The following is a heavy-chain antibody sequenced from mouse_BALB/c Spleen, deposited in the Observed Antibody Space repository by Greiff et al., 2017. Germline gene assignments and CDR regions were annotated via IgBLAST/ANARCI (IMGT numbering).Heavy chain of an antibody. V-gene: IGHV1-54*01. Sequence: VQLQQSGAELVRPGTSVKVSCKASGYAFTNYLIEWVKQRPGQGLEWIGVIYPGSGGTNYNEKFKGKATLTADKSSSTTYMQLSSLTSDDSAVYFCAKKDYEPHYYAMDYWGQGTSVTVSA. D-gene: IGHD2-4*01. J-gene: IGHJ4*01. CDR1: GYAFTNYL. CDR2: IYPGSGGT. CDR3: AKKDYEPHYYAMDY.